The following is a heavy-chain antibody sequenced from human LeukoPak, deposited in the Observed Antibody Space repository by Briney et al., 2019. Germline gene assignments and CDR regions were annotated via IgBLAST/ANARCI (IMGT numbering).Heavy chain of an antibody. CDR1: GGSVSRNNAA. CDR3: SGQSSSWSYYYGMDV. CDR2: TYYRSKWYI. Sequence: SQTLSLTCAISGGSVSRNNAAWSWIRQSPSRGLEWLGRTYYRSKWYIEYAVSVKSRITINPDTSKNQFSLHLNSVTPEDTAVYYCSGQSSSWSYYYGMDVWGQGTTVTVSS. D-gene: IGHD6-13*01. V-gene: IGHV6-1*01. J-gene: IGHJ6*02.